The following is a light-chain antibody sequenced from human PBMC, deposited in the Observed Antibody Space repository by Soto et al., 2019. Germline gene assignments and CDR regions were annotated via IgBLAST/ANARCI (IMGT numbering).Light chain of an antibody. V-gene: IGLV2-8*01. CDR3: SSYAGTKTLI. CDR2: EVS. Sequence: LTQPPSASGSPGQSVTISCTGTITDIGTYYYVSWYQQHPGKAPKLIIYEVSERPSGVPDRFSGSKSGNTASLTVSGLQAEDEADYYCSSYAGTKTLIFGGGTKVTVL. CDR1: ITDIGTYYY. J-gene: IGLJ2*01.